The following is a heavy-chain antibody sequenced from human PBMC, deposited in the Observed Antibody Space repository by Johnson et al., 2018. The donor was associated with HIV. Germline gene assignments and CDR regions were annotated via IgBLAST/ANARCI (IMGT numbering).Heavy chain of an antibody. CDR2: IHIGDKT. V-gene: IGHV3-66*02. J-gene: IGHJ3*02. D-gene: IGHD3-16*01. CDR3: ARGVVGVLSNALDI. CDR1: GFIVSHNY. Sequence: VQLVESGGGLVQPGRSLRLSCAASGFIVSHNYMSWVRQAPGKGLEWVSVIHIGDKTYYADSVKVRFTISRDNSKNTLYLQMNSLRPEDTAVYYCARGVVGVLSNALDIWGQGTMVTVSS.